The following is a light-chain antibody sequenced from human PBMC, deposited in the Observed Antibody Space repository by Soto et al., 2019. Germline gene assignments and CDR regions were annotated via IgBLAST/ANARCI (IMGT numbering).Light chain of an antibody. CDR2: DNN. J-gene: IGLJ2*01. CDR3: GTWDDSLSAGV. CDR1: SCNLGNNF. V-gene: IGLV1-51*01. Sequence: QSVLPQPPSVSGAPGQKVTISCSGSSCNLGNNFVSLYQHLPGTAPKLLIYDNNKRPSYIPDRFSGSKSGTSATLAITGLQPGDEADYYCGTWDDSLSAGVFGGGTKLTVL.